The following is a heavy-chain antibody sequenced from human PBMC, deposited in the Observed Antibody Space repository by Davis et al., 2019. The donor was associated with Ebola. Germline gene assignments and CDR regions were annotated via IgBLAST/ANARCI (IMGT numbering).Heavy chain of an antibody. J-gene: IGHJ4*02. CDR3: ARARGDGYNEVDY. CDR2: INHSGST. V-gene: IGHV4-34*01. D-gene: IGHD5-24*01. Sequence: MPSETLSLTCAVYGGSFSGYYWSWIRQPPGKGLEWIGEINHSGSTNYNPSLKSRVTISVDTSKNQFSLKLSSVTAADTAVYYCARARGDGYNEVDYWGQGTLVTVSS. CDR1: GGSFSGYY.